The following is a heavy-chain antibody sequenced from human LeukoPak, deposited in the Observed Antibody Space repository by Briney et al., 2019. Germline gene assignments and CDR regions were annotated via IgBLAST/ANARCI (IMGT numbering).Heavy chain of an antibody. CDR3: ARVEGTGSGWPFDY. CDR1: GFTFSSYG. Sequence: GRSLRLSCAASGFTFSSYGMHWVRQAPGKGLEWVAVIWYDGSNKYYADSVKGRFTIPRDNSKNTLYLQMNSLRAEDTAVYYCARVEGTGSGWPFDYWGQGTLDGVSS. D-gene: IGHD6-19*01. V-gene: IGHV3-33*01. CDR2: IWYDGSNK. J-gene: IGHJ4*02.